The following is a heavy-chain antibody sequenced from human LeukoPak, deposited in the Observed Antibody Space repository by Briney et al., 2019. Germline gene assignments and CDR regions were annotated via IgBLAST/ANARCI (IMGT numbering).Heavy chain of an antibody. Sequence: ASVKVSCKASGYTFTDYAMNWVRQAPGQGLEWMGWIHPSTGNPTYAQGFTGRFVFSLDTSVSTTYLQIRSLKAEDTAVYYCARAFQSLGGLSLPDFWGQGTLVTVSS. D-gene: IGHD3-16*02. CDR2: IHPSTGNP. V-gene: IGHV7-4-1*02. J-gene: IGHJ4*02. CDR3: ARAFQSLGGLSLPDF. CDR1: GYTFTDYA.